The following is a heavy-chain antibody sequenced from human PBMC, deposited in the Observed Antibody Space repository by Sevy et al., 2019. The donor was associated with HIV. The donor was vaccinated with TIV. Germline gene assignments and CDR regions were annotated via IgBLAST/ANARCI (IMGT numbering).Heavy chain of an antibody. V-gene: IGHV1-8*01. D-gene: IGHD5-18*01. CDR3: AGCVPVTAMVRYYNYGMDV. J-gene: IGHJ6*02. CDR2: MNPNSGNT. Sequence: ASVKVSCKASGYTFTSYDINWVRQATGQGLEWMGWMNPNSGNTGYAQKSQGRVTMTRNTSISTAYMELSSLRSEDTAVYYCAGCVPVTAMVRYYNYGMDVWGQGTTVTVSS. CDR1: GYTFTSYD.